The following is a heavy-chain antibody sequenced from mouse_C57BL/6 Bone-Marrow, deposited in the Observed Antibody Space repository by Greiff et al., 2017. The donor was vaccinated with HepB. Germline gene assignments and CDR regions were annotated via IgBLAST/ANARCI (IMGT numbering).Heavy chain of an antibody. V-gene: IGHV14-2*01. Sequence: EVQLQQSGAELVKPGALVKLSCTASGFNIHDYYMHWVKQRTEQGPEWIGRIDPEDGDTKYAPKFQGKATITANTSSNTAYMQPSSLTAVDTAVYYCAGPYYCGSSSFAYWGQGTLVTVSA. J-gene: IGHJ3*01. D-gene: IGHD1-1*01. CDR1: GFNIHDYY. CDR2: IDPEDGDT. CDR3: AGPYYCGSSSFAY.